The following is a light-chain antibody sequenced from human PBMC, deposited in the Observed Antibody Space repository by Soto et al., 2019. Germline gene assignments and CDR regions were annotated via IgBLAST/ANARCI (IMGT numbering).Light chain of an antibody. V-gene: IGLV2-23*02. Sequence: QSVLTQPASVSGSPGQSITISCAGTSSDVGSYNLVSWYQQHPGKAPKLMIYEVSKRPSGVSNRFSGPKSGNTASLTISGLQAEDEADYYCTSYAGDTAPYGFGTGTKVTVL. CDR2: EVS. CDR3: TSYAGDTAPYG. J-gene: IGLJ1*01. CDR1: SSDVGSYNL.